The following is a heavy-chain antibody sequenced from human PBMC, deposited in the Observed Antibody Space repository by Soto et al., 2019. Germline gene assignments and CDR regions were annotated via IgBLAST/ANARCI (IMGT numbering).Heavy chain of an antibody. V-gene: IGHV3-30-3*01. CDR2: ISYDGSNK. J-gene: IGHJ4*02. Sequence: GGSLRLSCAASGFTFSSYAIHWCRQAPGKGLEWVAVISYDGSNKYYADSVKGRFTISRDNSKNTLYLQMNSLRAEDTAGYYCVRDKGDHSDYWGQGTLVTVSS. CDR3: VRDKGDHSDY. CDR1: GFTFSSYA. D-gene: IGHD1-26*01.